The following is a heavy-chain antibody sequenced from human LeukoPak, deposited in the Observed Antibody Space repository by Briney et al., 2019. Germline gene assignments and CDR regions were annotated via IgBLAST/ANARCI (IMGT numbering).Heavy chain of an antibody. J-gene: IGHJ4*02. D-gene: IGHD5-24*01. Sequence: SETLSLTCTVSGGSISSYYWSWIRQPPGKGLEWIGYIYYSGSTNYTPSLKSRVTISVDTSKNQFSLKLSSVTAADTAVYYCASQAPDGSPRWGQGTLVTVSS. CDR2: IYYSGST. CDR3: ASQAPDGSPR. V-gene: IGHV4-59*08. CDR1: GGSISSYY.